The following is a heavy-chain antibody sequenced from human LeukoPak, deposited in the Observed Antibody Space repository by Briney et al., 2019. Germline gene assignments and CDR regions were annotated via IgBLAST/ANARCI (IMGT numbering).Heavy chain of an antibody. CDR3: ARGLGYCSGGSCYYDAFDI. CDR2: MNPNSGNT. J-gene: IGHJ3*02. D-gene: IGHD2-15*01. Sequence: ASVKVSCKASGYTFTSYDISWVRQATGQGLEWMGWMNPNSGNTGYAQKFQGRVTMTRNTSISTAYMELSSLRSEDTAVYYCARGLGYCSGGSCYYDAFDIWGQGTMVTVSS. V-gene: IGHV1-8*01. CDR1: GYTFTSYD.